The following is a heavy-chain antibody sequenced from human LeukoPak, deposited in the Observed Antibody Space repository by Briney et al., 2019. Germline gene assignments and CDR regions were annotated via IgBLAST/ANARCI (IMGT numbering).Heavy chain of an antibody. V-gene: IGHV1-2*02. CDR2: INPNSGGT. J-gene: IGHJ4*02. CDR3: ASFYCSSTSCYYWNYVALDY. Sequence: VASVKVSCKASGYTFTGYYMHWVRQAPGQGLEWMGWINPNSGGTNYAQKFQGRVTMTRDTSISTAYMELSRLRSDDTAVYYCASFYCSSTSCYYWNYVALDYWGQGTLVTVSS. CDR1: GYTFTGYY. D-gene: IGHD2-2*01.